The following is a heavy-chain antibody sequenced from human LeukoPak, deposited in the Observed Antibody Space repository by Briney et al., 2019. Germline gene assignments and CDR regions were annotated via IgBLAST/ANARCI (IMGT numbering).Heavy chain of an antibody. V-gene: IGHV4-59*01. J-gene: IGHJ5*02. CDR1: GGSISSYY. CDR3: ARVGLYSSGWYGRVWFDP. D-gene: IGHD6-19*01. Sequence: PSETLSLTCTVSGGSISSYYWSWIRQPPGKGLEWIGYIYYSGSTNYNPSLKSRVTISVDTSKNQFSLKLSSVTAADTAVYYCARVGLYSSGWYGRVWFDPWGQGTLVTVSS. CDR2: IYYSGST.